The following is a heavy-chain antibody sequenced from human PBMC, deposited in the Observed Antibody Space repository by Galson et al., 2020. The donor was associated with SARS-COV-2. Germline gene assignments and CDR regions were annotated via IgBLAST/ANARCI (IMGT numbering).Heavy chain of an antibody. D-gene: IGHD3-10*01. Sequence: GESLKISCAGSGFTFGSYNMNWVRQAPGKGLEWVSSISTTSGYKYYADSVKGRFTISRDNAKNSLYLQMSSLSGEDTATYFCTRIAYFNGSGSYYPGAFDIWGKGTIVTVSS. V-gene: IGHV3-21*04. CDR1: GFTFGSYN. CDR3: TRIAYFNGSGSYYPGAFDI. CDR2: ISTTSGYK. J-gene: IGHJ3*02.